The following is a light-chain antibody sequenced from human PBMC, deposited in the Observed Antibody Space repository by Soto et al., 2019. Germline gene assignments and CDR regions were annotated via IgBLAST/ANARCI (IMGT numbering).Light chain of an antibody. CDR1: SSDVGANIF. Sequence: QSVLTQPASVSGSPGQSITISCTGTSSDVGANIFVSWRQQHPGKAPKLMIYAVSSRSSGVSYRFSGSKSGNTASLTISGLQAEDEADYYCSSYTINNSYVFGNGTKVTVL. CDR2: AVS. CDR3: SSYTINNSYV. V-gene: IGLV2-14*01. J-gene: IGLJ1*01.